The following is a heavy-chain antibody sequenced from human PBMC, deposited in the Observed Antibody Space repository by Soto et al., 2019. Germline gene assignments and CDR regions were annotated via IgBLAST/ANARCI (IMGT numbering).Heavy chain of an antibody. CDR2: INPNGGST. J-gene: IGHJ4*02. V-gene: IGHV1-46*01. CDR3: ATGLTSGDY. Sequence: QVQLVQSGAEVKNPGASVKVSCKASGYTFTSFYIHWVRQAPGQGLEWMSIINPNGGSTNYAQNLQGRVTLTRDTSTNTFYMELSSLRSEDTAVYYCATGLTSGDYWGQGTLVTVSS. CDR1: GYTFTSFY.